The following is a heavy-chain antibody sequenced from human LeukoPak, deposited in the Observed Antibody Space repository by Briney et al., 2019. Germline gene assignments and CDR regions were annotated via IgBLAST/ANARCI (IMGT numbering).Heavy chain of an antibody. J-gene: IGHJ6*02. D-gene: IGHD1-26*01. Sequence: ASVKVSCKASGGTFSSYAISWVRQAPGQWLEWMGGIIPIFGTANYAQKFQGRVTITADESTSTAYMELSSLRSEDTAVYYCARDRGATGGGYYYYGMDVWGQGTTVTVSS. CDR1: GGTFSSYA. CDR3: ARDRGATGGGYYYYGMDV. V-gene: IGHV1-69*13. CDR2: IIPIFGTA.